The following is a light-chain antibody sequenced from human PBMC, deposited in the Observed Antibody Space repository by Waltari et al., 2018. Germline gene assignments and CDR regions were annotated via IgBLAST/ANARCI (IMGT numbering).Light chain of an antibody. CDR1: RLRRYY. J-gene: IGLJ2*01. CDR3: NSRDTSGNHVV. V-gene: IGLV3-19*01. Sequence: SSELTQDPAVSVALGQTVRITCQGDRLRRYYASWYQQKPGQAPVLVIYGKNNRPSGIPDRFSGSTSGNTASLTISGAHAEDEADYYCNSRDTSGNHVVFGGGTKLTVL. CDR2: GKN.